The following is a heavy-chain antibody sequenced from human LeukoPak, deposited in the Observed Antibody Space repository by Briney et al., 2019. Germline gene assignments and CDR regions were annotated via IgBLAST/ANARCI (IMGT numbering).Heavy chain of an antibody. J-gene: IGHJ6*02. D-gene: IGHD2-2*02. CDR3: VRGSWGCSSTSCYTGYYYYYGMDV. V-gene: IGHV3-64*01. Sequence: GGSLRLSCAASGFTFSSYAMHWVRQAPGKGLEYVSAISSNGGSTYYANSVKGRFTISRDNSKNTLYLQMGSLRAEDMAVYYCVRGSWGCSSTSCYTGYYYYYGMDVWGQGTTVTVSS. CDR2: ISSNGGST. CDR1: GFTFSSYA.